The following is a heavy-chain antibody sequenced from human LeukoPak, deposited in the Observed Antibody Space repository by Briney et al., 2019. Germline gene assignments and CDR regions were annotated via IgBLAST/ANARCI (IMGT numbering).Heavy chain of an antibody. CDR2: IYYSGST. CDR1: GGSISSYY. V-gene: IGHV4-59*01. J-gene: IGHJ3*02. CDR3: ARARPNYDILTGYYMDAFDI. D-gene: IGHD3-9*01. Sequence: PSETLSLTCTVSGGSISSYYWSWIRQPPGKGLEWIGYIYYSGSTNYNPSLKSRVTISVDTSKNQFSLKLSSVSAADTAVYYCARARPNYDILTGYYMDAFDIWGQGTMVTVSS.